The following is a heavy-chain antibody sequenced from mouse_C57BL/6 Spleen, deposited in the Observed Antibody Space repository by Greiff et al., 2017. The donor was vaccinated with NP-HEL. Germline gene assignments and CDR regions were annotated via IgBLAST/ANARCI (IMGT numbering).Heavy chain of an antibody. D-gene: IGHD2-5*01. CDR3: ARRGSNYVFAN. CDR1: GYSITSGYY. CDR2: ISYDGSN. J-gene: IGHJ3*01. Sequence: DVKLQESGPGLVKPSQSLSLTCSVTGYSITSGYYWNWIRQFPGNKLEWMGYISYDGSNNYNPSLKNRISSNREPSKNQFFLKLNSVTTEDTATYYCARRGSNYVFANWGQGTLVTVSA. V-gene: IGHV3-6*01.